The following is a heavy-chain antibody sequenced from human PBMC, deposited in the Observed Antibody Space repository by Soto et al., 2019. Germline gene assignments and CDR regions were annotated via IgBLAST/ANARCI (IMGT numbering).Heavy chain of an antibody. Sequence: GGSLRLSCAASGFTFSSYAMGWVRQAPGKGLEWVSSISGSVGRPYYADSVKGRFTISRGNSKNTVHLQMNSLRAEDTALYYCAKGLDYDFWNGYYFDYWGQGSLVTVSS. CDR3: AKGLDYDFWNGYYFDY. J-gene: IGHJ4*02. V-gene: IGHV3-23*01. D-gene: IGHD3-3*01. CDR1: GFTFSSYA. CDR2: ISGSVGRP.